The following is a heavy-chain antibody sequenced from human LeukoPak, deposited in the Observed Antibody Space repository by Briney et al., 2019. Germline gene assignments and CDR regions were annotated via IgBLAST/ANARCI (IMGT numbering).Heavy chain of an antibody. D-gene: IGHD1-7*01. Sequence: ASVKVSCKASGGTFSSYAISWVRQAPGQGLEWMGGIIPIFGTANYAQKFRGRVTITADESTSTAYMELSSLRSEDTAVYYCARDAEITGTTPTYYYYMDVWGKGTTVTVSS. V-gene: IGHV1-69*13. CDR2: IIPIFGTA. J-gene: IGHJ6*03. CDR1: GGTFSSYA. CDR3: ARDAEITGTTPTYYYYMDV.